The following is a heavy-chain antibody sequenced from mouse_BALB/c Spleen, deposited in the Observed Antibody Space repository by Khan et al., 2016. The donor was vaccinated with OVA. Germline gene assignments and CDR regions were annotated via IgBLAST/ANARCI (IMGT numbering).Heavy chain of an antibody. V-gene: IGHV14-3*02. J-gene: IGHJ2*01. CDR3: ARMARK. Sequence: VQLQQSGAELVKPGATVKLSCTASGLTIKDTYMHWLKQWPEQGLEWIGRINPRNGNTKYNPKFQGKAPLTADTSSTTAYVQLSILTSEDTAVYYCARMARKWGQGTTLTVSS. CDR2: INPRNGNT. CDR1: GLTIKDTY.